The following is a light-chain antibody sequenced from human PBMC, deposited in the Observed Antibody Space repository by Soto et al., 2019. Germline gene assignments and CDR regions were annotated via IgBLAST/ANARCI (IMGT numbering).Light chain of an antibody. J-gene: IGLJ3*02. CDR3: QSYDSSLPWV. CDR1: SSNIGAGYD. V-gene: IGLV1-40*01. CDR2: GNK. Sequence: QSVLTQPPSVSGAPGQRVTIFCTGTSSNIGAGYDVHWYQQFPGTVPKLLIYGNKNRPSGVPDRFSGSKSGTSASLAITGLQAEDEATYYCQSYDSSLPWVFGGGTKLTVL.